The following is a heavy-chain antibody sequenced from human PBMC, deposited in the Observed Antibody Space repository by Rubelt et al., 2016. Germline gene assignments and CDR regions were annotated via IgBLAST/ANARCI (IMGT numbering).Heavy chain of an antibody. V-gene: IGHV1-68*02. CDR3: ARSASIAGD. D-gene: IGHD6-6*01. J-gene: IGHJ4*02. CDR2: ITLYNGNT. CDR1: GYTFTYCS. Sequence: QVQLGQSEAEVKKPGASVKVSCKASGYTFTYCSLHWLQQAPGQGLERMRWITLYNGNTNYAKKSQGRVTITRDMSLRTAYIGLSSLGSEDAAVYYWARSASIAGDWGQGTLVTVSS.